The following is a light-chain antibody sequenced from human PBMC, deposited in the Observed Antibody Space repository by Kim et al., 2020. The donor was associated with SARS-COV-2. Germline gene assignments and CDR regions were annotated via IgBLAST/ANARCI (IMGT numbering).Light chain of an antibody. J-gene: IGLJ1*01. V-gene: IGLV2-11*01. CDR3: CSYAGSYTNYV. CDR1: ISDVGGYNY. CDR2: DVS. Sequence: QSVTISCTGTISDVGGYNYVSWYQQHPGKAPKLMIYDVSKRPSGVPDRFSGSRSGNTASLTISGLQAEDEADYYCCSYAGSYTNYVFGTGTKVTVL.